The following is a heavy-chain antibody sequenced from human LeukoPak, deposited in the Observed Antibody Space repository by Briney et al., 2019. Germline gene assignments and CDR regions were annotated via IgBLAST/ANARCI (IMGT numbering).Heavy chain of an antibody. CDR3: ARGSGENYFDY. J-gene: IGHJ4*02. Sequence: PSQTLSLTCTVSGGSISSGGYCWSWIRQHPGKGLEWIGYIYYSGSTYYNPSLKSRVTISVDTSKNQFSLKLSSVTAADTAVYYCARGSGENYFDYWGQGTLVTVSS. CDR1: GGSISSGGYC. CDR2: IYYSGST. V-gene: IGHV4-31*03.